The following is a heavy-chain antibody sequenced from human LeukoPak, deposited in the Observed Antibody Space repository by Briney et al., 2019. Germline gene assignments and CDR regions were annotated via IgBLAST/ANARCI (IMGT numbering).Heavy chain of an antibody. Sequence: ASVKVSCKASGYTFTGYYMHWVRQAPGQGLEWMGIINPSGGSTSYAQKFQGRVTMTRDTSISTAYMELNTLRSDDTAMYYCARAAGDYGDYDYFYYMDVWGKGTTVTISS. J-gene: IGHJ6*03. V-gene: IGHV1-46*01. CDR3: ARAAGDYGDYDYFYYMDV. D-gene: IGHD4-17*01. CDR2: INPSGGST. CDR1: GYTFTGYY.